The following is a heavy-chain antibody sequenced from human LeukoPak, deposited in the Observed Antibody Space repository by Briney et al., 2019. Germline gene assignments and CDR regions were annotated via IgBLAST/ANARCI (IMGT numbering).Heavy chain of an antibody. J-gene: IGHJ4*02. CDR3: ASLHQVRGLTVFDY. V-gene: IGHV4-39*07. Sequence: SETLSLTCTVSGGFISSGSYYWSWIRQPPGKGLEWIGEINHSGVTYYNPSLKSRVTISIDTSKNQFSLKVSSVTAADTAVYYCASLHQVRGLTVFDYWGQGTLVTVSS. CDR2: INHSGVT. D-gene: IGHD3-10*01. CDR1: GGFISSGSYY.